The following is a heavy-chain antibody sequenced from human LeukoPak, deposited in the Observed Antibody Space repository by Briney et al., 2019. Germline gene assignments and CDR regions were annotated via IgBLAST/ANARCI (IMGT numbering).Heavy chain of an antibody. V-gene: IGHV3-53*01. CDR2: IYSGGST. J-gene: IGHJ6*02. Sequence: GGSLRLSCAASGFTVSSNYMSWVRQAPGKGLEWVSVIYSGGSTYYADSVKGRFTISRDNSKNTLYLQMNSLRAEDTAVYYCARDSDYTSISYGMDVWGQGTTVTVSS. CDR1: GFTVSSNY. D-gene: IGHD4-11*01. CDR3: ARDSDYTSISYGMDV.